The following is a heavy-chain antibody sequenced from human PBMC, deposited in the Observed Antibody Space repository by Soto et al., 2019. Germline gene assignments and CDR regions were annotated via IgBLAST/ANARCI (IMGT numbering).Heavy chain of an antibody. CDR3: AKDRAPYSYGPEAFDY. V-gene: IGHV3-30*18. CDR1: GFTFSSYG. J-gene: IGHJ4*02. Sequence: AGSLRLSCAASGFTFSSYGMHWVRQAPGKGLEWVAVISYDGSNKYYADSVKGRFTISRDNSKNTLYLQMNSLRAEDTAVYYCAKDRAPYSYGPEAFDYWGQGTLVNVSS. D-gene: IGHD5-18*01. CDR2: ISYDGSNK.